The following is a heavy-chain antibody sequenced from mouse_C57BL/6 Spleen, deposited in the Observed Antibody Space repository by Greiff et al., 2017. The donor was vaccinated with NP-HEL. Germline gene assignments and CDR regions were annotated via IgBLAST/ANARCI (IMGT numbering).Heavy chain of an antibody. CDR3: ARRGITTVGAGFDY. D-gene: IGHD1-1*01. Sequence: QVQLQQSGAELARPGASVKLSCKASGYTFTSYSMHWVKQRPGQGLEWIGYINPSSGYTKYNQKFKDKATLTADKSSSTAYMQLSSLTSEDSAVYYCARRGITTVGAGFDYWGQGTTLTVSS. CDR2: INPSSGYT. CDR1: GYTFTSYS. V-gene: IGHV1-4*01. J-gene: IGHJ2*01.